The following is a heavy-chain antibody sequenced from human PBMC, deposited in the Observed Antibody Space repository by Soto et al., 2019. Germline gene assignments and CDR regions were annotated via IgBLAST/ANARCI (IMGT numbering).Heavy chain of an antibody. Sequence: SETLSLTCTVSGGSISSYYWSWIRQPPGKGLEWIGSIYHSGSTYYNPSLKSRVTISVDTSKNQFSLKLSSVTAADTAVYYCARAGHYYDSSGYYRYWGQGTLVTVSS. CDR3: ARAGHYYDSSGYYRY. CDR1: GGSISSYY. V-gene: IGHV4-38-2*02. CDR2: IYHSGST. J-gene: IGHJ4*02. D-gene: IGHD3-22*01.